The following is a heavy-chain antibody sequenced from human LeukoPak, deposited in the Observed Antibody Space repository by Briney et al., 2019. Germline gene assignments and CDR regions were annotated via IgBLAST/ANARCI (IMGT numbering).Heavy chain of an antibody. D-gene: IGHD2-2*01. CDR2: INPNSGGT. CDR3: ARANGDCSSTSYYQMREYFENNWFDP. CDR1: GYTFTGYY. Sequence: GASVKVSCKASGYTFTGYYMHWVRQAPGQGLEWMGWINPNSGGTNYAQKFQGRVTMTRDTSISTAYMELSRLRSDDTAVYYCARANGDCSSTSYYQMREYFENNWFDPWGQGTLVTVSS. V-gene: IGHV1-2*02. J-gene: IGHJ5*02.